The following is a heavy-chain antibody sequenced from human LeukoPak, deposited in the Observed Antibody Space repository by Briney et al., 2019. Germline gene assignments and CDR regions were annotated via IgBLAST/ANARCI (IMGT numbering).Heavy chain of an antibody. D-gene: IGHD6-19*01. CDR2: FDPEDGET. Sequence: ASVKVSRKVSGYTLTELSMHWVRQSPGKGLEWMGGFDPEDGETIYAQKFQGRVTMTEDTSTDTAYMELSSLRSEDAAVYYCATGSSGWYFDYWGQGTLVTVSS. CDR3: ATGSSGWYFDY. V-gene: IGHV1-24*01. J-gene: IGHJ4*02. CDR1: GYTLTELS.